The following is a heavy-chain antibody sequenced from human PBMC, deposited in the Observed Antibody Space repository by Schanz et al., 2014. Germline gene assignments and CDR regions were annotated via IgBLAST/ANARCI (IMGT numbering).Heavy chain of an antibody. J-gene: IGHJ4*02. Sequence: QVQLVQSGAEVKKPGASVKVSCKASGYTFTSYGISWVRQAPGQGLEWMGWISAYNGNTKYPQKLQGRVTMTTDTSTSTAYMELRRLRSDGTAVYYCARDAADFYEILTEEDYWGQGTLVTVSS. CDR3: ARDAADFYEILTEEDY. CDR1: GYTFTSYG. D-gene: IGHD3-9*01. V-gene: IGHV1-18*01. CDR2: ISAYNGNT.